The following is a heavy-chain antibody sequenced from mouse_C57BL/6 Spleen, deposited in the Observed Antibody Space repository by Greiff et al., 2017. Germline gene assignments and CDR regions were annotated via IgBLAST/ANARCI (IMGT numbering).Heavy chain of an antibody. D-gene: IGHD2-12*01. Sequence: VQLQQSGAELVRPGASVTLSCKASGYTFTDYEMHWVKQTPVPGLEWIGAIDPETGGTAYNQKFKGKAILTADKSSSTAYMELRSLTSEDSAVYYCTRPYERGFAYWGQGTLVTVSA. CDR2: IDPETGGT. J-gene: IGHJ3*01. V-gene: IGHV1-15*01. CDR3: TRPYERGFAY. CDR1: GYTFTDYE.